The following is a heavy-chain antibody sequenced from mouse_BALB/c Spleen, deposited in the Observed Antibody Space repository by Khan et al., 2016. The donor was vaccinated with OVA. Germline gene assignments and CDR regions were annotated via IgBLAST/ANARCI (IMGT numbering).Heavy chain of an antibody. J-gene: IGHJ3*01. D-gene: IGHD1-1*01. CDR2: INPSNGYT. CDR1: GYTFTSYM. Sequence: QVQLQQSGAELASPGASVKMSCKASGYTFTSYMMYWVKQRPGQGLEWIGYINPSNGYTNYNQKFMDKATFTADKSSSTAYMQLSSLTSEDSAVYDCARVGADGANYGVWFAYWGEGTLVTVSA. CDR3: ARVGADGANYGVWFAY. V-gene: IGHV1-4*01.